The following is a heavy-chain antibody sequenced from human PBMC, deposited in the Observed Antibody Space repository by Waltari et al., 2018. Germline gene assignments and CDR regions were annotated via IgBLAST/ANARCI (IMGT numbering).Heavy chain of an antibody. D-gene: IGHD6-6*01. J-gene: IGHJ5*02. CDR3: ARHGGVGYCSSSGWFDP. CDR2: IYRSGSDT. V-gene: IGHV5-51*01. CDR1: GDSVTSYG. Sequence: RLVESGAEGGGPGESLMNFWEAAGDSVTSYGTGRLRRRAGNGPEWMGVIYRSGSDTSYSPSFHVEVPISADKSISTASLQWSSLKASDTAMYYCARHGGVGYCSSSGWFDPWGQGTLVTVSS.